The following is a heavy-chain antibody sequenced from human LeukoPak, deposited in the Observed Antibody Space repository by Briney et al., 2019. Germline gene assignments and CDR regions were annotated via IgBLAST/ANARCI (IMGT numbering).Heavy chain of an antibody. CDR3: ARAEDSSGYVGFDY. Sequence: ASVKVSCKASGYTFTSYGISWVRQAPGQGLEWMGWISAYNGNTNYAQKLQGRVTMTTDTSTSTAYMEVKSLRSDDTAVYYCARAEDSSGYVGFDYWGQGTLVTVSS. CDR2: ISAYNGNT. D-gene: IGHD3-22*01. CDR1: GYTFTSYG. V-gene: IGHV1-18*01. J-gene: IGHJ4*02.